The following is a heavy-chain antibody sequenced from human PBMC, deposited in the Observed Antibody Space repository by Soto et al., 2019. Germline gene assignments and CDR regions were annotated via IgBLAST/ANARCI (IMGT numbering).Heavy chain of an antibody. Sequence: HPGGSLRLSCAASGFTFDDYAMHWVRQAPGKGLEWVSGISWNSGSIGYADSVKGRFTISRDNAKNSLYLQMNSLRAEDTALYYCVLGGHQDIDYWGQGTLVTVSS. V-gene: IGHV3-9*01. J-gene: IGHJ4*02. CDR2: ISWNSGSI. CDR3: VLGGHQDIDY. D-gene: IGHD2-15*01. CDR1: GFTFDDYA.